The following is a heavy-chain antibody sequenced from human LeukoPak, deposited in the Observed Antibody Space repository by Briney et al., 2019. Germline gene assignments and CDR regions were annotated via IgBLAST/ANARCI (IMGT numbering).Heavy chain of an antibody. D-gene: IGHD3-9*01. CDR1: GFTFDDYG. CDR2: INLNGGST. Sequence: PGGSLRLSCAASGFTFDDYGMSWVRQAPGKGLEWGSGINLNGGSTGYADSVKGRFTISRDNAKNSLYLQMNSLRAEDTALYYCARGHSEAYYDILTALIFFDYWGQGTLVTVSS. V-gene: IGHV3-20*04. J-gene: IGHJ4*02. CDR3: ARGHSEAYYDILTALIFFDY.